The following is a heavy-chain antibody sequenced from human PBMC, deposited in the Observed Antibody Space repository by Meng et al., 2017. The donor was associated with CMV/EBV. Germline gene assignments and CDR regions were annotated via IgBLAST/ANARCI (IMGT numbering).Heavy chain of an antibody. CDR3: AREDVVVPAANETFYYYGMDV. D-gene: IGHD2-2*01. V-gene: IGHV3-23*03. CDR1: GFTFSSYA. CDR2: IYSGGSST. Sequence: GESLKISCAASGFTFSSYAMSWVRQAPGKGLEWVSVIYSGGSSTYYADSVKGRFTISRDNSKNTLYLQMNSLRAEDTALYYCAREDVVVPAANETFYYYGMDVWGQGTTVTVSS. J-gene: IGHJ6*02.